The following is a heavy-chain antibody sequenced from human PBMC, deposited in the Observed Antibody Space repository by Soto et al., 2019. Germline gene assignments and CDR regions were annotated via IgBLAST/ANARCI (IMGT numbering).Heavy chain of an antibody. CDR1: GFTFGDYA. V-gene: IGHV3-49*04. Sequence: GGSLRLSCTASGFTFGDYAMSWVRQAPGKGLEWVGFIRSKAYGGTTEYAESVKGRFTISRDDSKSIAYLQMNSLKTEDTAVYYWTREGDIVVVPAAFDYWGQGTLVTVSS. J-gene: IGHJ4*02. CDR3: TREGDIVVVPAAFDY. CDR2: IRSKAYGGTT. D-gene: IGHD2-2*01.